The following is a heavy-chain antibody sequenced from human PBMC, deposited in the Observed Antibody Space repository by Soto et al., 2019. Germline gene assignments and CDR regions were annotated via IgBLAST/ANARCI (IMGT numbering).Heavy chain of an antibody. D-gene: IGHD2-2*01. CDR2: IIPIFGTA. J-gene: IGHJ6*02. Sequence: SVEVSCKASGGTFSRYAISWVRQAPGQGLEWMGGIIPIFGTANYAQKLQGRVTITADESTSTAYMELSSLRSEDTAVYYCAREDAAIIVVGPLDVWGQGTTVPVSS. V-gene: IGHV1-69*13. CDR3: AREDAAIIVVGPLDV. CDR1: GGTFSRYA.